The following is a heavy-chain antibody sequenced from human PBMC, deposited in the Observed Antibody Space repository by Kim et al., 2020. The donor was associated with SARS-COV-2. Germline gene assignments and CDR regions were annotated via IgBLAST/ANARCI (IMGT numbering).Heavy chain of an antibody. D-gene: IGHD1-26*01. CDR3: AKDELQWQHDF. V-gene: IGHV3-23*01. CDR1: GFSIDYNA. J-gene: IGHJ4*02. Sequence: GGSLRLSCAASGFSIDYNAMTWVRQAPGKGLEWVSSLGGDGNTFYANSVKGRFTISRDNSKNTLYLEMRGLRVEDTAVYFCAKDELQWQHDFWGQGTLVT. CDR2: LGGDGNT.